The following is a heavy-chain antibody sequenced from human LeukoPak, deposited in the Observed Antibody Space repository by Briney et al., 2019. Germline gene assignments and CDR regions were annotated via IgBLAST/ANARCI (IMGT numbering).Heavy chain of an antibody. CDR1: GGSFSGYY. CDR2: INHSGST. D-gene: IGHD3-3*01. Sequence: SETLSLTCAVYGGSFSGYYWSWIRQPPGKGLEWSGEINHSGSTNYNPSLKSRVPISVDTSKNQFSLKLSCVTAADTAVYYCARLRSGGIDYYYYYMDVWGKGTTVTVSS. CDR3: ARLRSGGIDYYYYYMDV. V-gene: IGHV4-34*01. J-gene: IGHJ6*03.